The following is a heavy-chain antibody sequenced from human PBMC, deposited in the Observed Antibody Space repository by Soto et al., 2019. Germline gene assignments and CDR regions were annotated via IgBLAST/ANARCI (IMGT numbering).Heavy chain of an antibody. V-gene: IGHV2-5*02. Sequence: QITLKESGPALVKPTQNLTLTCTFSGFSLSTSGLGVDWIRQPPGKALEWLALIYWDDDKRYSPSLKSRLTITKDTSKNHVVLTMANMDPVDTATYYCAHSIAPRGFDYWGQGTLVTVSS. CDR1: GFSLSTSGLG. CDR3: AHSIAPRGFDY. D-gene: IGHD3-10*01. CDR2: IYWDDDK. J-gene: IGHJ4*02.